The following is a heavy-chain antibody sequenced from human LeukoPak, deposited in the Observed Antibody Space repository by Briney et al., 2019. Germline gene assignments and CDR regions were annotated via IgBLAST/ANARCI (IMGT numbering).Heavy chain of an antibody. CDR1: GYTFTSYY. V-gene: IGHV1-46*01. D-gene: IGHD6-6*01. CDR3: ARDFRMSYSSSGGGFDY. CDR2: INPSGGST. J-gene: IGHJ4*02. Sequence: ASVKVSCKASGYTFTSYYMHWVRQAPGQGLEWMGMINPSGGSTSYAQKFQGRVTMTRDTSTSTVYMELSSLRSEDTAVYYCARDFRMSYSSSGGGFDYWGQGTLVTVSS.